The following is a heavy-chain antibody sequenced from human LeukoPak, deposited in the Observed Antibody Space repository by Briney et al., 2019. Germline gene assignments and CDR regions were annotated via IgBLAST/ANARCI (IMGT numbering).Heavy chain of an antibody. D-gene: IGHD3-16*01. V-gene: IGHV4-4*09. CDR2: IHSDGTT. J-gene: IGHJ4*02. CDR1: GGSLTNYY. CDR3: ARLNFRGGEALHFDS. Sequence: PSETLSLTCSVSGGSLTNYYWGWVRQPPGKGLEFIGYIHSDGTTNYDSSLQSRGAISLDTSKIQFSLRLYSVTAADTALYFCARLNFRGGEALHFDSWGQGTLVTVSS.